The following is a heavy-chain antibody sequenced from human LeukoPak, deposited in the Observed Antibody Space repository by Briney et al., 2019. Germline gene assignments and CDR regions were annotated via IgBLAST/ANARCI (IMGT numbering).Heavy chain of an antibody. J-gene: IGHJ4*02. Sequence: PSQTLSLTCTVSGSSISSGDYYWSWIRQPPGKGLEWIGYIYYSGSTYYNPSLKSRVTISVDTSKNQFSLKLSSVTAADTAVYYCARSCKDGYNYGLRYWGQGTLVTVPS. D-gene: IGHD5-24*01. CDR1: GSSISSGDYY. CDR2: IYYSGST. CDR3: ARSCKDGYNYGLRY. V-gene: IGHV4-30-4*08.